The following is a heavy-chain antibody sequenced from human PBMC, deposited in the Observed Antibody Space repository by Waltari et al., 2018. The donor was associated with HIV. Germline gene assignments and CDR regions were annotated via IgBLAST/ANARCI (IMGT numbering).Heavy chain of an antibody. CDR2: IISGSTK. Sequence: EVQVVESGGGLIQPGGSLRLSCAVSGFTVHRKYMSWVRQAPGKGLEWVSVIISGSTKYYADAVKGRFIISTDSSKNTLYLQMNSLRVEDTAVYYCVRGGGDPAVRRTAGYQYYGMDVWGQGTTVTVSS. CDR3: VRGGGDPAVRRTAGYQYYGMDV. D-gene: IGHD3-10*01. CDR1: GFTVHRKY. V-gene: IGHV3-53*01. J-gene: IGHJ6*02.